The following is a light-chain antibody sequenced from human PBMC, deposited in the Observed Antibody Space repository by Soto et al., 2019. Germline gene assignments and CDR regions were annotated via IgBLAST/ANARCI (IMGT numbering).Light chain of an antibody. CDR3: QQYYRTPPLVT. J-gene: IGKJ3*01. CDR1: QSVLYSSNNKNY. CDR2: WAS. V-gene: IGKV4-1*01. Sequence: DIVMTQSPDSLAVSLGERATINGKSSQSVLYSSNNKNYLAWYQQKPGQPPKLLIYWASTRESGVPDRFSGSGSGTDFTLTISSLQAEDVAVYYCQQYYRTPPLVTFGPGNKVD.